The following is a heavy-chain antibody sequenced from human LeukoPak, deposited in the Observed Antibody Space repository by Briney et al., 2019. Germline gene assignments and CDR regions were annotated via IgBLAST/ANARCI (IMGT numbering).Heavy chain of an antibody. CDR2: IKQDGSEK. J-gene: IGHJ4*02. V-gene: IGHV3-7*01. D-gene: IGHD3-3*01. CDR3: AREARSLTIFGVAFDY. Sequence: GGSLRLSCAASGFTFSSYWMSWVRQAPGKGLEWVANIKQDGSEKYCVDSVKGRFTISRDNSKNTLYLQMNSLRAEDTAVYYCAREARSLTIFGVAFDYWGQGTLVTVSS. CDR1: GFTFSSYW.